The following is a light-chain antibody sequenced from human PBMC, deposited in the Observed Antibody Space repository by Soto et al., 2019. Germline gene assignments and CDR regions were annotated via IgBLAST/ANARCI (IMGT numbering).Light chain of an antibody. J-gene: IGLJ3*02. V-gene: IGLV2-14*03. CDR2: RVI. CDR1: SSDIGRYDY. Sequence: QSVLTQPASVSGSPGQSITISCTGTSSDIGRYDYVSWYQQFPGKAPKLMIYRVINRPSGVSDRFSGSKSGNSASLSISGLQPGDEASYFCGSYTSATTWVFGGGTKVTVL. CDR3: GSYTSATTWV.